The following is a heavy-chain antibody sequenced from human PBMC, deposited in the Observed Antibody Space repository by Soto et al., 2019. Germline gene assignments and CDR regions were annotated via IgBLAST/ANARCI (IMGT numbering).Heavy chain of an antibody. D-gene: IGHD6-13*01. J-gene: IGHJ6*03. Sequence: GGSLRLSCAASGFTFSSYAMSWVRQAPGKGLEWVSAISGSGGSTYYADSVKGRFTISRDNSKNTLYLQMNSLRAEDTAVYYCAKGEGVFQSYYMDVWGKGTTVTVSS. CDR1: GFTFSSYA. V-gene: IGHV3-23*01. CDR2: ISGSGGST. CDR3: AKGEGVFQSYYMDV.